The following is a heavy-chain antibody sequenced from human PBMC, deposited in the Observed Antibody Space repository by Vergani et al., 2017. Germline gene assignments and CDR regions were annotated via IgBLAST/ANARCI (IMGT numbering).Heavy chain of an antibody. CDR3: ARDPRYCSGGSCYYIAGRDYYYGMDV. Sequence: EVQLVESGGGLVQPGGSLRLSCAASGFTFSAYSMNWVRQAPGKGLEWVSYISSSSNTIYYADSVKGRFTISRDNAKNSLYLQMNSLRAEDTAVYYCARDPRYCSGGSCYYIAGRDYYYGMDVWGQGTTVTVSS. V-gene: IGHV3-48*01. CDR1: GFTFSAYS. D-gene: IGHD2-15*01. J-gene: IGHJ6*02. CDR2: ISSSSNTI.